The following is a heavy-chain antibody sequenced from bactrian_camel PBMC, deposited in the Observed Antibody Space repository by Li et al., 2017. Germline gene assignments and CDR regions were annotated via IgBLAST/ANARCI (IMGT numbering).Heavy chain of an antibody. D-gene: IGHD7*01. CDR2: INRDGNT. Sequence: VQLVESGGDSVQPGGSLRLSCAASGYTFSSYCMAWFRQGPGKEREGVAHINRDGNTAYAESVKGRFTISKDNGKNTVYLQMNSPKPEDTAMYYCAANLGGYCDEWHAWGQGTQVTVS. J-gene: IGHJ6*01. V-gene: IGHV3S9*01. CDR1: GYTFSSYC. CDR3: AANLGGYCDEWHA.